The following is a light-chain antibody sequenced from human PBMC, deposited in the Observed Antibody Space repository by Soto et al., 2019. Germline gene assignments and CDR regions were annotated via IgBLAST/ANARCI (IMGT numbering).Light chain of an antibody. J-gene: IGKJ2*01. V-gene: IGKV1-5*01. CDR1: HNIGNW. CDR2: GAS. CDR3: QQYDSYPYT. Sequence: DIPVTQSPSPLSASVGDRVTITCRASHNIGNWLAWYQQIPGKAPTLLIYGASSLQNGVPSRFTGSGSGTEFTLSISSLQPDDFATYYCQQYDSYPYTFGQGTKVEIK.